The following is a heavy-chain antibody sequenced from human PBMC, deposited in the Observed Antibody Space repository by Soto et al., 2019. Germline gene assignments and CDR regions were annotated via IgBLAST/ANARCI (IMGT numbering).Heavy chain of an antibody. J-gene: IGHJ6*02. Sequence: GESLKISCKGSGYSFSTYRISWVRQMPGKGLEWMGRIYPSESYSDYSPSFQGHVTISVDKSISTAYLQWSSLKASDTAMYYCARHRNGVDFWTQGMDVWGQGTTVTVSS. D-gene: IGHD3-3*01. CDR2: IYPSESYS. CDR1: GYSFSTYR. CDR3: ARHRNGVDFWTQGMDV. V-gene: IGHV5-10-1*01.